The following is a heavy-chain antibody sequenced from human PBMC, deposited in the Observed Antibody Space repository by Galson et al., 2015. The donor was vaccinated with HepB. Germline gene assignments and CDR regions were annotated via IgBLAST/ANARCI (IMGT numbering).Heavy chain of an antibody. CDR3: ARDHYYDSSGYYSNWYFDL. D-gene: IGHD3-22*01. Sequence: QSGAEVKKPGESLKISCKGSGYSFTSYWIGWVRQMPGKGLEWMGIIYPGDSDTRYSPSFQGQVTISADKSISTAYLQWSSLKASDTAMYYCARDHYYDSSGYYSNWYFDLWGRGTLVTVSS. CDR1: GYSFTSYW. J-gene: IGHJ2*01. V-gene: IGHV5-51*01. CDR2: IYPGDSDT.